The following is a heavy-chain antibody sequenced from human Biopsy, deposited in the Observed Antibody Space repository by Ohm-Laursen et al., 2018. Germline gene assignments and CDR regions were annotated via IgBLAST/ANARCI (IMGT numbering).Heavy chain of an antibody. J-gene: IGHJ5*02. CDR3: ARSFGVVINFEHNWFDP. CDR1: GATFSNYA. D-gene: IGHD3-3*01. V-gene: IGHV1-69*06. Sequence: SSVKVSCKATGATFSNYAINWLRQAPGQGLEWMGGINPMFGTAKYAQRFQGRVTITADKSTSTADMELSSLRSDDTAVYYCARSFGVVINFEHNWFDPWGQGTLVTVSS. CDR2: INPMFGTA.